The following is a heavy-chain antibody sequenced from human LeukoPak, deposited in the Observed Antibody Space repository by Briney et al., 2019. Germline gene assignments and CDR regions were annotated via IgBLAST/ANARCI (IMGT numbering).Heavy chain of an antibody. J-gene: IGHJ4*02. D-gene: IGHD6-19*01. Sequence: SETLFLTCTVSGGSISSYYWSWIRQPPGKGLEWIGYIYYSGSTNYNPSLKSRVTISVDTSKNQFSLKLSSVTAADTAVYYCAGPSLKWLVLGYWGQGTLVTVSS. V-gene: IGHV4-59*01. CDR2: IYYSGST. CDR1: GGSISSYY. CDR3: AGPSLKWLVLGY.